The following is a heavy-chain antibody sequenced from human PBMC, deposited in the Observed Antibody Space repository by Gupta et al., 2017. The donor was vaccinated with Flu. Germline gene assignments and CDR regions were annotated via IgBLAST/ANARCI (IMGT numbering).Heavy chain of an antibody. V-gene: IGHV4-34*01. D-gene: IGHD5-18*01. CDR3: ARGRAWAHGQLWLLGTGVYFDY. CDR2: INHSGST. CDR1: GGSFSGYY. Sequence: QVQLQQWGAGLLKPSETLSLTCAVYGGSFSGYYWSWIRQPPGKGLEWIGEINHSGSTNYNPSLKSRVTISVDTSKNQFSLKLSSVTAADTAVYYCARGRAWAHGQLWLLGTGVYFDYWGQGTLVTVSS. J-gene: IGHJ4*02.